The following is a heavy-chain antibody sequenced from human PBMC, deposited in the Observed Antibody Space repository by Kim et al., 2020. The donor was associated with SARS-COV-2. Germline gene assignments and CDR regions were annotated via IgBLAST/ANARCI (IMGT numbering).Heavy chain of an antibody. V-gene: IGHV1-2*02. D-gene: IGHD6-13*01. CDR1: GYTFTGYY. CDR3: ARDLGYSSSWEYYFDY. J-gene: IGHJ4*02. CDR2: INPNSGGT. Sequence: ASVKVSCKASGYTFTGYYMHWVRQAPGQGLEWMGWINPNSGGTNYAQKFQGRVTMTRDTSISTAYMELSRLRSDDTAVYYCARDLGYSSSWEYYFDYWGQGTLVTVSS.